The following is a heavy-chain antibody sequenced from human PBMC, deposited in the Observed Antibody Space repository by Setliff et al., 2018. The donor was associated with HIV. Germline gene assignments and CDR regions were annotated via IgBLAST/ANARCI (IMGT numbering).Heavy chain of an antibody. Sequence: PSETLSLTCTVSNDSINYQYWAWIRQPPGKGREWIGSIYYSGNTNYNPSLKSRVTISIDTSKSQFSLKLTSVSAADTAMYYCARGRRRSSTPYYFDYWGQGTLVTVSS. CDR3: ARGRRRSSTPYYFDY. J-gene: IGHJ4*02. CDR2: IYYSGNT. V-gene: IGHV4-59*11. CDR1: NDSINYQY.